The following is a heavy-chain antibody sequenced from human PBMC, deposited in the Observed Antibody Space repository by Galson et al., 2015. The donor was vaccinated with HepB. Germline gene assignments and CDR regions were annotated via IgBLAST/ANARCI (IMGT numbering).Heavy chain of an antibody. CDR2: IGSGRAI. CDR3: VRDSDYSCDM. V-gene: IGHV3-69-1*01. J-gene: IGHJ3*02. Sequence: SLRLSCAISGFSFSDNPMNWVRQAPGKGLEWVLNIGSGRAIWYAESAKGRFTISWESAKNSVYLEMSSLRVEDTALYYCVRDSDYSCDMWGQGAMVTVSS. CDR1: GFSFSDNP. D-gene: IGHD4-11*01.